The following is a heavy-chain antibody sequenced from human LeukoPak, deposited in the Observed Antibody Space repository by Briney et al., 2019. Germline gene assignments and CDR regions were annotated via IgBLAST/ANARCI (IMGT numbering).Heavy chain of an antibody. CDR1: GFAFSSYG. J-gene: IGHJ3*02. CDR2: IRYDGSNK. CDR3: ARAKRNGFDI. Sequence: GGSLRLSCAASGFAFSSYGMHWVRQAPGKGLEWVAFIRYDGSNKYYADSVKGRFTISRDNSKNTLYLQMNSLRAEDTAVYYCARAKRNGFDIWGQGTMVTVSS. V-gene: IGHV3-30*02.